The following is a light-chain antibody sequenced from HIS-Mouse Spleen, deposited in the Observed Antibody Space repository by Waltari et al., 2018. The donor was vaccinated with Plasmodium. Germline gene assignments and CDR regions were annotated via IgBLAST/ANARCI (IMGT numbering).Light chain of an antibody. V-gene: IGKV3-15*01. CDR3: QQYNNWSFT. CDR2: GAS. Sequence: DIVMTQSPATPYVSPGDSATLPCRAIQSVSSNLAWYQQKPGKAPRLLIYGASTRSTGIPARFSGSGSGTEFTLTISSLQSEDFAVYYCQQYNNWSFTFGPGTKVDIK. J-gene: IGKJ3*01. CDR1: QSVSSN.